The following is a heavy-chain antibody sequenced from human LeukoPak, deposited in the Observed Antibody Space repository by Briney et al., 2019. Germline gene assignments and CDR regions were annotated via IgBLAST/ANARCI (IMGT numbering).Heavy chain of an antibody. Sequence: PSETLSLTCTVSGGSISSGDYYWSWIRQPPGKGLEWIGEINHSGSTNYNPSLKSRVTISVDKSKNQFSLKLSSVTAADTAVYYCARSSLTADKYYFDYWGQGTLVTVSS. D-gene: IGHD3-9*01. CDR2: INHSGST. J-gene: IGHJ4*02. CDR3: ARSSLTADKYYFDY. V-gene: IGHV4-39*07. CDR1: GGSISSGDYY.